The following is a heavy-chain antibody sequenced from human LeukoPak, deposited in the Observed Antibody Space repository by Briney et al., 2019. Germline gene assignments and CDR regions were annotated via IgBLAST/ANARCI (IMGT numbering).Heavy chain of an antibody. CDR3: AKGGRFNYYDSSGYGRPYYFDY. CDR1: GFTFSSYA. Sequence: GGSLRLSCAASGFTFSSYAMSWVRQAPGKGLEWVSAISGSGGSTYYADSVKGRFTISRDNSKNTLYLQMNSLRAEDTAVYYCAKGGRFNYYDSSGYGRPYYFDYWGQGTLVTVSS. D-gene: IGHD3-22*01. CDR2: ISGSGGST. V-gene: IGHV3-23*01. J-gene: IGHJ4*02.